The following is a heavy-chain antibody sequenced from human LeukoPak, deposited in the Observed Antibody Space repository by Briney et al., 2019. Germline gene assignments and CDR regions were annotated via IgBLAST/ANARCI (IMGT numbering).Heavy chain of an antibody. CDR2: INPNSGGT. J-gene: IGHJ4*02. Sequence: ASVKVSCKASGYTFTGYYMHWVRQAPGQGLEWMGWINPNSGGTNYAQKFQGRVTMTRDTSISTAYMELSRLRSDDTAVYYCARQGLWFGELLSSYQGYWGQGTLVTVSS. CDR3: ARQGLWFGELLSSYQGY. CDR1: GYTFTGYY. V-gene: IGHV1-2*02. D-gene: IGHD3-10*01.